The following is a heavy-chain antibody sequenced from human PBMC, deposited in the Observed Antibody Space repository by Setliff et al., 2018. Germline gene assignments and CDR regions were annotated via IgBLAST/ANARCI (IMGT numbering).Heavy chain of an antibody. D-gene: IGHD6-13*01. V-gene: IGHV4-38-2*02. CDR1: GYSISSGYY. CDR2: IYHSGST. Sequence: SETLSLTCTVSGYSISSGYYWGWIRQPPGKGLEWIGSIYHSGSTYYNPSLKGRVTIFVDTSKNQFSLKLSSVTAAETAVYYCARSWGGGIAAVDYWGQGTLVTVSS. J-gene: IGHJ4*02. CDR3: ARSWGGGIAAVDY.